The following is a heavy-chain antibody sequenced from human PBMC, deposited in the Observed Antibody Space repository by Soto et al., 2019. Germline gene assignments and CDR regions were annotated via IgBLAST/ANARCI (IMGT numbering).Heavy chain of an antibody. CDR3: AKWMELLGYYYYYGMDV. D-gene: IGHD1-26*01. CDR2: ISYDGSNK. CDR1: GFTFSSYG. V-gene: IGHV3-30*18. J-gene: IGHJ6*02. Sequence: GGSLRLSCAASGFTFSSYGMHWVRQAPGKGLEWVAVISYDGSNKYYADSVKGRFTISRDNSKNTLYLQMNSLRAEDTAVYYCAKWMELLGYYYYYGMDVWGQGTTVTVSS.